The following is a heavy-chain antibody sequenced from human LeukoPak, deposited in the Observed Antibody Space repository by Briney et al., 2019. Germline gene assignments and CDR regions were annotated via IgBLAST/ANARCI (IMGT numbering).Heavy chain of an antibody. CDR3: AKAQLRVTTGIDN. CDR2: ISSSSSYI. Sequence: GGSLRLSCAASGFTFSSYSMNWVRQAPGKGLEWVSSISSSSSYIYYADSVKGRFTISRDNSKDTLYLQMNSLRVEDTAVYYCAKAQLRVTTGIDNWGQGTLVTVSS. CDR1: GFTFSSYS. V-gene: IGHV3-21*04. D-gene: IGHD4-17*01. J-gene: IGHJ4*02.